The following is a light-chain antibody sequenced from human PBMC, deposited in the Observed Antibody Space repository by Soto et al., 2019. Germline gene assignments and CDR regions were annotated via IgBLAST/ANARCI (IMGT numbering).Light chain of an antibody. CDR1: QSISSW. V-gene: IGKV1-5*03. CDR3: QQYNDSFPYT. J-gene: IGKJ5*01. Sequence: ESQMTQSASALSASVGDRVTITCRASQSISSWLAWYQQKPGTAPKLLIYEASTLESGVPSRFTGIRSGTEFTLSVSSLQPDDFATYYCQQYNDSFPYTFGQGTRLESK. CDR2: EAS.